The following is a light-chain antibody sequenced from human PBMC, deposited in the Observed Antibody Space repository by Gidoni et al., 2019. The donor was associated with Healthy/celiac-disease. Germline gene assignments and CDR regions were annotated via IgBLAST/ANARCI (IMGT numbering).Light chain of an antibody. J-gene: IGKJ1*01. Sequence: DIQMTQSPSSLSASVGDRVTMTCRASQSISSFLNWYQQKPGKAPKLLIYAASSLQSGVPSRFSGSGPGTDFTLTISSLQPEDFATYYCQQSYSTPPTFGQGTKVEIK. CDR1: QSISSF. V-gene: IGKV1-39*01. CDR3: QQSYSTPPT. CDR2: AAS.